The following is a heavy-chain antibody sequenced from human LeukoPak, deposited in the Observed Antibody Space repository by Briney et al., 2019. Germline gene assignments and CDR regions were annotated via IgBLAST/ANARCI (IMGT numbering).Heavy chain of an antibody. V-gene: IGHV3-23*01. Sequence: GGSLRLSCAASGFTLSNDAMSWVRQAPGKGLEWVSAINGDTTHYAGSVKGRFTISRDNSKNTLVLQMHSLRADDTAIYYCAKILASGSGSYWGQGTLVIVST. CDR3: AKILASGSGSY. D-gene: IGHD3-10*01. CDR2: INGDTT. CDR1: GFTLSNDA. J-gene: IGHJ4*02.